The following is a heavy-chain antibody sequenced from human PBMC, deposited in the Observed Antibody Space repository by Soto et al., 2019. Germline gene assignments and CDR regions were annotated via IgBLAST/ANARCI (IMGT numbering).Heavy chain of an antibody. Sequence: QVQLVQSGAEVKKPGASVKVSCKASGYTFTSYAMHWVRQAPGQRLEWMGWINAGNGNTKSSQKFQGRVTITRDTSASTAYMELSSLRSEDTAVYYCATYGDYVVFDYWGQGTLVTVSS. D-gene: IGHD4-17*01. CDR1: GYTFTSYA. J-gene: IGHJ4*02. V-gene: IGHV1-3*01. CDR3: ATYGDYVVFDY. CDR2: INAGNGNT.